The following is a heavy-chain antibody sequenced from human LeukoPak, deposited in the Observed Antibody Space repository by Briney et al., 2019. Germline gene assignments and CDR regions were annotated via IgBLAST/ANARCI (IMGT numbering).Heavy chain of an antibody. CDR3: ARVGYSYVINDWSRTGLGAYPTKYYYHMDV. D-gene: IGHD5-18*01. J-gene: IGHJ6*03. V-gene: IGHV4-34*01. Sequence: PSETLSLTCAVYGGSFGGYYWSGIRKPPGKGLEGIGEINHSGSTNYNPSLKSRVTISGDTSKNQFSLRLGSVTAADTAVYFCARVGYSYVINDWSRTGLGAYPTKYYYHMDVWGKGTTVTVSS. CDR1: GGSFGGYY. CDR2: INHSGST.